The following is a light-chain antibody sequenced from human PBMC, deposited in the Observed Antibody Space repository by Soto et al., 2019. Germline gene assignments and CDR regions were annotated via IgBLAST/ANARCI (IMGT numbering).Light chain of an antibody. CDR1: QSVGSS. CDR2: GAS. CDR3: QQYGSSGK. V-gene: IGKV3-20*01. J-gene: IGKJ1*01. Sequence: EIVLTQSPATLSLSPGERATLSCRVSQSVGSSLAWYQQKPGQAPRLLIYGASNRATGIPDRFSGSGSGTDFTLTISRLEPEDFAVYYCQQYGSSGKFGQGTKVDIK.